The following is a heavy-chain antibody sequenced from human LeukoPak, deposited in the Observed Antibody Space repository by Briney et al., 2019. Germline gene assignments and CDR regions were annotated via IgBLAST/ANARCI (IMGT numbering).Heavy chain of an antibody. V-gene: IGHV3-7*01. CDR2: IKQDGSEK. CDR1: GFTFSTYW. J-gene: IGHJ4*02. D-gene: IGHD6-19*01. CDR3: ARASFAYSTGWYPRPPDH. Sequence: GGSLRLSCAASGFTFSTYWMTWVRQAPGSGLEWVANIKQDGSEKYYVESVKGRFTISRDNARDSLYLQMNSLRAEDTAVYYCARASFAYSTGWYPRPPDHWGQGTLVTVSS.